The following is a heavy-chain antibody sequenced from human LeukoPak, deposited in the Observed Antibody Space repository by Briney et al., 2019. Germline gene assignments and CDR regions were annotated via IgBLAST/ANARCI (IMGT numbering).Heavy chain of an antibody. CDR1: GGSISSSSYY. Sequence: SETLSLTCTVSGGSISSSSYYWGWIRQPPGKGLEWIGSIYYSGSTYYNPSLKSRVTISIDTSKNQFSLKLSSVTAADTAVYYCARLSTAQWLGYWGQGTLVTVSS. CDR2: IYYSGST. V-gene: IGHV4-39*01. D-gene: IGHD6-19*01. J-gene: IGHJ4*02. CDR3: ARLSTAQWLGY.